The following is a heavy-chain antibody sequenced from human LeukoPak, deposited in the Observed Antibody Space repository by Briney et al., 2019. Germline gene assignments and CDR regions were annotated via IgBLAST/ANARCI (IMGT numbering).Heavy chain of an antibody. CDR1: GGSISSYY. CDR3: ARGHLSYYGSGSYLAAFDI. D-gene: IGHD3-10*01. J-gene: IGHJ3*02. CDR2: IYTSGST. Sequence: SETLSLTCTVSGGSISSYYWSWIRQPAGKGLEWIGRIYTSGSTNYNPSLKSRVTISVDTSKNQFSLKLSSVTAADTAVYYCARGHLSYYGSGSYLAAFDIWGQGTMVTVSS. V-gene: IGHV4-4*07.